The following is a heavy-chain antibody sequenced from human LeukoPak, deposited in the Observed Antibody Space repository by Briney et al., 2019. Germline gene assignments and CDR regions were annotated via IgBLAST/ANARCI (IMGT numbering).Heavy chain of an antibody. D-gene: IGHD3-22*01. CDR2: MNPNSGNT. V-gene: IGHV1-8*01. CDR1: GYTFTSYD. CDR3: ASSLLDSSGYYYDY. J-gene: IGHJ4*02. Sequence: ASVKVSCKASGYTFTSYDINWVRQATGQGLEWMGWMNPNSGNTGYAQKFQGRDTMTRNTSISTAYMELSSLRSEDTAVYYCASSLLDSSGYYYDYWGQGTLVTVSS.